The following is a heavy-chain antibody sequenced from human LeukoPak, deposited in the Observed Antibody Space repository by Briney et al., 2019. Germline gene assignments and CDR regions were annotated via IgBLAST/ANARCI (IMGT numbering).Heavy chain of an antibody. V-gene: IGHV3-23*01. Sequence: GGSLRLSCAASGFTFSSYAMSWVRQAPGKGLEWVSAISGSGGGTYYADSVKGRFTISRDNSKNTLYLQMNSLRAEDTAVYYCARTEEGYSYGFIDYWGQGTLVTVSS. J-gene: IGHJ4*02. CDR3: ARTEEGYSYGFIDY. D-gene: IGHD5-18*01. CDR2: ISGSGGGT. CDR1: GFTFSSYA.